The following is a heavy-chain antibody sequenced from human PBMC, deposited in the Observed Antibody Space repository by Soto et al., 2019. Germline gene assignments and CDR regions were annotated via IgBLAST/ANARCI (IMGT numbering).Heavy chain of an antibody. CDR1: GFTFSNFG. V-gene: IGHV3-30*03. CDR3: ATDLGRTVGAS. J-gene: IGHJ5*02. D-gene: IGHD1-26*01. Sequence: QGQLVESGGGVVQPGRSLRLSCVASGFTFSNFGVHWIRQAPGKGLEWVAVITYDGSNKYYADSVKGRFTISRDNSKNTLYLQMNGLRVDDTAFYYCATDLGRTVGASWGQGTLVTVSS. CDR2: ITYDGSNK.